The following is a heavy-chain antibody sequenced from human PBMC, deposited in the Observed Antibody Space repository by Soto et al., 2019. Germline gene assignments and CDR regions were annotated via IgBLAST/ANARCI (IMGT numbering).Heavy chain of an antibody. CDR2: ISSSSSYI. D-gene: IGHD3-3*01. Sequence: GGSLRLSCAASGFTFSSYSMNWVRQAPGKGLEWVSSISSSSSYIYYADSVKGRFTISRDNAKNSLYLQMNSLRAEDTAVYYCARGGAGFSEWLLESWDPYYYYYMDVWGKGTTVTVSS. CDR1: GFTFSSYS. J-gene: IGHJ6*03. CDR3: ARGGAGFSEWLLESWDPYYYYYMDV. V-gene: IGHV3-21*01.